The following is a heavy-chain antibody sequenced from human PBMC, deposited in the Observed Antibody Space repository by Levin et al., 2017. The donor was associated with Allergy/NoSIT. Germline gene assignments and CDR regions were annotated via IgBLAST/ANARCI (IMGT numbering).Heavy chain of an antibody. CDR1: GFTFSNAW. V-gene: IGHV3-15*01. CDR2: IKSKTDGGTT. J-gene: IGHJ6*02. CDR3: TTDLGDCSSTSCQPYYYYGMDV. D-gene: IGHD2-2*01. Sequence: GGSLRLSCAASGFTFSNAWMSWVRQAPGKGLEWVGRIKSKTDGGTTDYAAPVKGRFTISRDDSKNTLYLQMNSLKTEDTAVYYCTTDLGDCSSTSCQPYYYYGMDVWGQGTTVTVSS.